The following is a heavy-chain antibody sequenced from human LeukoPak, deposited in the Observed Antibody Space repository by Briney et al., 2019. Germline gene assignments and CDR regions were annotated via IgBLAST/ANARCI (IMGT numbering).Heavy chain of an antibody. CDR3: ARESPYDGAFDI. D-gene: IGHD5-12*01. V-gene: IGHV4-59*01. Sequence: SETLSLTCRVSGGSISSDYWTWVRQPPGKGLEWIGYIYYSGSTYYNHSLKSRVTISLDTSKNQFSLKLSSVTAADTDVYYCARESPYDGAFDIWGQGTVVTVSS. CDR1: GGSISSDY. J-gene: IGHJ3*02. CDR2: IYYSGST.